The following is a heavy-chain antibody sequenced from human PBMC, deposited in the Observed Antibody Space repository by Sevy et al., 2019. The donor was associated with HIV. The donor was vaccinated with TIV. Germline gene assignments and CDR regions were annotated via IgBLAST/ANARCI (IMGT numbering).Heavy chain of an antibody. CDR3: ASFNYYYGMDV. J-gene: IGHJ6*02. V-gene: IGHV3-74*01. Sequence: GGSLRLSCAASGFTFSSYWMHWVRQAPGKGLVWVSRINSDGSSTSYADSVKGRFTISRDNAKNTLYLQMNSLRAEDMAVYYCASFNYYYGMDVWGQGTTVTVSS. CDR1: GFTFSSYW. CDR2: INSDGSST.